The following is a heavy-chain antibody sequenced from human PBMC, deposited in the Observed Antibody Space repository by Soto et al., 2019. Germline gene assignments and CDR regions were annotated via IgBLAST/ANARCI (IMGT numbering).Heavy chain of an antibody. CDR1: GGSISSGNYY. J-gene: IGHJ4*02. Sequence: PSETLSLTCTVSGGSISSGNYYWSWIRQPPGKRLEWIGYTYYSGSTNYNHSLKSRVTISVDTSKNQFSLKLTSVTAADTAVYYCARDRRFGDLLSERFDYWGQGTLVTVSS. CDR2: TYYSGST. D-gene: IGHD3-10*01. CDR3: ARDRRFGDLLSERFDY. V-gene: IGHV4-61*01.